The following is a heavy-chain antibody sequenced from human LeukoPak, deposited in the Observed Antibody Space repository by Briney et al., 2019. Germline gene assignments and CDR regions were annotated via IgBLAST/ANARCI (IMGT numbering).Heavy chain of an antibody. V-gene: IGHV4-4*07. CDR1: GGSISSYY. CDR3: ARAGHDTGYSSGWYYFDY. CDR2: IYSSGTI. J-gene: IGHJ4*02. D-gene: IGHD6-19*01. Sequence: SDTLSLTCSVSGGSISSYYWSWLRQPAGKGLEWIGRIYSSGTITYNPSLQSRVTMSVDPSKSEFSLKISSVTAADTAVYYCARAGHDTGYSSGWYYFDYWGQGTRVTGSS.